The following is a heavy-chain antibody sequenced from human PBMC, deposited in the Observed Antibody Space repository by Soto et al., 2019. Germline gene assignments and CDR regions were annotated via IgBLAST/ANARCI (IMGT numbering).Heavy chain of an antibody. CDR1: GLTFSSYV. CDR2: ISSSGIST. Sequence: PGGSLRLSCPASGLTFSSYVMSWVRQAPGKGLEWVSTISSSGISTSHSDSVKGRFTISRDNSKNTLYLQMNSLRAEDTAVYYCAKGTPNTVKSDSWGQGTLVTVSS. V-gene: IGHV3-23*01. D-gene: IGHD4-4*01. CDR3: AKGTPNTVKSDS. J-gene: IGHJ4*02.